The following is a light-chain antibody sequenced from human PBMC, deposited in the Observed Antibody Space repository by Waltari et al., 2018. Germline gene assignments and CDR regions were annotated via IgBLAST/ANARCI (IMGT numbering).Light chain of an antibody. Sequence: QSALPPPRSVSGSPGQSVPIPCTGTSSDVGPFNYVSWYQQHPGKAPKLMIYDVSKRPSGVPDRFSGSKSGNAASLTISGLQAEDEADYHCCSLAGSFTWVFGTGTKLTVL. J-gene: IGLJ3*02. V-gene: IGLV2-11*01. CDR2: DVS. CDR3: CSLAGSFTWV. CDR1: SSDVGPFNY.